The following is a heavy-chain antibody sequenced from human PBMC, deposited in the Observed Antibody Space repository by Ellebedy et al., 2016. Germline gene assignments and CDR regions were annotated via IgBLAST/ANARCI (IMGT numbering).Heavy chain of an antibody. D-gene: IGHD3-10*01. CDR3: AREKIRQYFDY. V-gene: IGHV4-59*12. CDR2: IYYSGST. J-gene: IGHJ4*02. Sequence: SETLSLTCTVSGGSINSYHWSWIRQPPGQGLEWIGYIYYSGSTYYNPSLKSRVSISVDTSKNQFSLKLNSVTAADTAVYHCAREKIRQYFDYWGQGTLVTVSS. CDR1: GGSINSYH.